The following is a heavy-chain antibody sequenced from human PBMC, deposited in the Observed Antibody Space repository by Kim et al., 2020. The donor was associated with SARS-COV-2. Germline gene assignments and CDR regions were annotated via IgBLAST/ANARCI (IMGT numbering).Heavy chain of an antibody. Sequence: GGSLRLSCAASGFTFSSYGMHWVRQAPGKGLEWVAVIWYDGSNKYYADSVKGRFTISRDNSKNTLYLQMNSLRAEDTAVYYCAREGIVGATTGMDVWGQGTTVTVSS. CDR3: AREGIVGATTGMDV. V-gene: IGHV3-33*08. J-gene: IGHJ6*02. D-gene: IGHD1-26*01. CDR2: IWYDGSNK. CDR1: GFTFSSYG.